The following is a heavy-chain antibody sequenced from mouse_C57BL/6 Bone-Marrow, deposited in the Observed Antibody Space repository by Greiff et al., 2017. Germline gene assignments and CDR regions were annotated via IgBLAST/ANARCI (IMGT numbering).Heavy chain of an antibody. J-gene: IGHJ3*01. Sequence: EVKLMESGGDLVKPGGSLKLSCAASGFTFSSYGMSWVRQTPDKRLEWVATISSGGSYTYYPDSVKGRFTISRDNAKNTLYLQMSSLKSEDTAMYYCARLSFITPWCAYWGQGTLVTVSA. CDR1: GFTFSSYG. CDR2: ISSGGSYT. V-gene: IGHV5-6*01. D-gene: IGHD1-1*01. CDR3: ARLSFITPWCAY.